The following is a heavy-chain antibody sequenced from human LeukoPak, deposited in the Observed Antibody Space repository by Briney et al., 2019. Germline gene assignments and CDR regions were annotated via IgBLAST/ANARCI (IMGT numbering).Heavy chain of an antibody. D-gene: IGHD2-15*01. CDR3: ARESMDIVVVVAATPSTYYMDV. Sequence: SETLSLTCAVYGGSFSGYYWSWIRQPPGKGLEWIGEINHSGSTNYNPSLKSRVTISVDTSKNQFSLKLSSVTAADTAVYYCARESMDIVVVVAATPSTYYMDVWGKGTTVTVSS. J-gene: IGHJ6*03. CDR2: INHSGST. V-gene: IGHV4-34*01. CDR1: GGSFSGYY.